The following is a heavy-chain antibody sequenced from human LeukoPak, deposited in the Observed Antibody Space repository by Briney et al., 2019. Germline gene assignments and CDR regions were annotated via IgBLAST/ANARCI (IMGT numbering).Heavy chain of an antibody. Sequence: ASVKVSCKASGYTFTGYYMHWVRQAPGQGLEWMGWIDPNSGGTNYAQKFQGWVTMTRDTSISTAYMELSRLRSDDTAVYYCARGGITGTTRGPTRLNDAFDIWGQGTMVTVSS. CDR1: GYTFTGYY. D-gene: IGHD1-20*01. J-gene: IGHJ3*02. V-gene: IGHV1-2*04. CDR3: ARGGITGTTRGPTRLNDAFDI. CDR2: IDPNSGGT.